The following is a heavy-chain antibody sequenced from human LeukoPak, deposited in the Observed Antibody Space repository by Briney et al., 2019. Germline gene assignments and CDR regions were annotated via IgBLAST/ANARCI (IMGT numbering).Heavy chain of an antibody. Sequence: PGGSRRLSCAASGFTFSSYWMSWVRQAPGKGLECVANTKQDGSEKYYVDSVKGRFTISRDNAKNSLYLQMNSLRAEDTAVYYCASQSSGGFFEDYWGQGTLVTVSS. CDR2: TKQDGSEK. V-gene: IGHV3-7*01. CDR3: ASQSSGGFFEDY. CDR1: GFTFSSYW. D-gene: IGHD3-3*01. J-gene: IGHJ4*02.